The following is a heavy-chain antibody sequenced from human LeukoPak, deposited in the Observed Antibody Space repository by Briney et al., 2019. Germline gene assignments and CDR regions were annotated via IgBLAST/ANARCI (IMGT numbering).Heavy chain of an antibody. V-gene: IGHV3-74*01. CDR1: GMTYSNHW. CDR3: TTGPSYGYEW. CDR2: IKTDGRTT. Sequence: PGGSLRLSCAVSGMTYSNHWMQWVRQAPGKELVWVSLIKTDGRTTIYADSVKGRFTISRDNGKSTLYLQMNSLRAEDTAIYYCTTGPSYGYEWWGQGTVVTVSS. J-gene: IGHJ4*02. D-gene: IGHD3-16*01.